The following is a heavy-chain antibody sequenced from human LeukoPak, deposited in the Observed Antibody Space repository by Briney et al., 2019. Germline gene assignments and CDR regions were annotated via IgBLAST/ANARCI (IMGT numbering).Heavy chain of an antibody. Sequence: GGSLRLSCAASGFTFDDYGMSWVRQAPGKGLEWVSYISSGSTIYYADSVKGRFTISRDNAKNSLYLQMNSLRAEDTAVYYCARVAVGGTRAFDIWGQGTTVTVSS. CDR3: ARVAVGGTRAFDI. CDR2: ISSGSTI. D-gene: IGHD6-19*01. V-gene: IGHV3-69-1*02. J-gene: IGHJ3*02. CDR1: GFTFDDYG.